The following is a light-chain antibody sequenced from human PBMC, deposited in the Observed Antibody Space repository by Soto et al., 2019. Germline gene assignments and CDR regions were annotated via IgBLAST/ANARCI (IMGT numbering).Light chain of an antibody. CDR2: GNS. CDR3: QSYDSNLSGYNYV. CDR1: SSNIGAGYD. V-gene: IGLV1-40*01. Sequence: VLTQPPSVSGAPGQRVTISCTGSSSNIGAGYDVHWYQQLPGTAPKLLIYGNSNRPSGVPDRFSGSKSGTSASLAITGLQAEDEADYYCQSYDSNLSGYNYVFGTGTKVTVL. J-gene: IGLJ1*01.